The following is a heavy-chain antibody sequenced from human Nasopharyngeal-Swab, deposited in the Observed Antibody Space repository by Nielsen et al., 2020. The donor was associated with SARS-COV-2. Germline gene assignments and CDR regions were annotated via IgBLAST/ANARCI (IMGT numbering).Heavy chain of an antibody. CDR1: GFTFSSYA. J-gene: IGHJ1*01. Sequence: GESLKLSCAASGFTFSSYAMSWVRQAPGKGLEWVSSISCSGDTTYCADSVKGRFTISRDNSKNTLYLQLNSLRAEDTAVYYCAKGAVGGAVAGTQYFQHWGQGTQVTVSS. CDR2: ISCSGDTT. D-gene: IGHD6-19*01. CDR3: AKGAVGGAVAGTQYFQH. V-gene: IGHV3-23*01.